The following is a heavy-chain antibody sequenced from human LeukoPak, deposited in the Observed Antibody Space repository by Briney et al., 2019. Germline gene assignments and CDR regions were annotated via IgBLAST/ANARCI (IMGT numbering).Heavy chain of an antibody. D-gene: IGHD2-2*02. J-gene: IGHJ5*02. Sequence: ASVKVSCKASGYTFTSYGISWVRPAPGQGLEWMGWISAYNDNTNYAQKLQGRVTMTTDTSTSTAYMELRSLRSDDTAVYYCARGGYCSSTSCYSAWFDPWGQGTLVTVSS. CDR1: GYTFTSYG. V-gene: IGHV1-18*01. CDR3: ARGGYCSSTSCYSAWFDP. CDR2: ISAYNDNT.